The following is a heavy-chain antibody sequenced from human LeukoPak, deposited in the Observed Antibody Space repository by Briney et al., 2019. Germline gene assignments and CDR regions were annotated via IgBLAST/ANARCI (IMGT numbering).Heavy chain of an antibody. CDR1: GFTFSSYA. CDR3: AKVLVLGPGYIYGSESIDY. Sequence: GGSLRLSCAASGFTFSSYAMHWVRQAPGKGLEWVAVISYDGSNKYYADSVKGRFTISRDNSKNILYLQMNSLSADDTAVYFCAKVLVLGPGYIYGSESIDYWGQGTLVTVSS. CDR2: ISYDGSNK. D-gene: IGHD5-18*01. V-gene: IGHV3-30-3*01. J-gene: IGHJ4*02.